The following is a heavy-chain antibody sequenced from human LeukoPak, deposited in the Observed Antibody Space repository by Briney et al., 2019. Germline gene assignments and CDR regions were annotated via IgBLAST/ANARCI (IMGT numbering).Heavy chain of an antibody. CDR3: AGKLARRYYYDSSGYYYYAFDI. D-gene: IGHD3-22*01. Sequence: PGGSLRLSCAASGFTFSSYAMSWVRQPPGKGLKGSSAFRGGGGGTYYADSVKGRFTISRDNSKNTLYLQMNSLRAEDTAVYYCAGKLARRYYYDSSGYYYYAFDIWGQGTMVTVSS. V-gene: IGHV3-23*01. CDR2: FRGGGGGT. CDR1: GFTFSSYA. J-gene: IGHJ3*02.